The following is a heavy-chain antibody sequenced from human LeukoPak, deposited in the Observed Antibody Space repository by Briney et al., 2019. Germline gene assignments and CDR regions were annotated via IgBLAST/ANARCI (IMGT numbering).Heavy chain of an antibody. J-gene: IGHJ4*02. CDR2: IYYSGST. D-gene: IGHD6-13*01. V-gene: IGHV4-31*03. CDR1: GGSISSGGYY. Sequence: KPSQTLSLTCTVSGGSISSGGYYWSWIRQHPGKGLEWIGYIYYSGSTYYNPSLKSRVTISVDTSKNQFSLKLSSVTAADTAVYYCARGVHSSSWYYVVYFDYWGQGTLVTVSS. CDR3: ARGVHSSSWYYVVYFDY.